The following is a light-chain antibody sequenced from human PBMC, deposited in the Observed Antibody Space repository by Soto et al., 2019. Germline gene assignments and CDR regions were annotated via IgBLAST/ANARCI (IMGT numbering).Light chain of an antibody. V-gene: IGLV1-44*01. CDR1: SSNIGSNT. CDR3: AAWDDSLNGHYV. J-gene: IGLJ1*01. Sequence: QSVLTQPPSASGTPGQRVTISCSGISSNIGSNTVNWYQQLPGTAPKLLIYSNNQRPSGVPDRFSGSKSGTSASLAISGLQSEDEADYYCAAWDDSLNGHYVFGTGTKLTVL. CDR2: SNN.